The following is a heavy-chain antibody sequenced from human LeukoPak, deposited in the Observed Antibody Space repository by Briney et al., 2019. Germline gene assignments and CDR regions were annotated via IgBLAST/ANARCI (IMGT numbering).Heavy chain of an antibody. V-gene: IGHV4-59*08. Sequence: SETLSLTCTVSGGSISSYYWSWIRQPPGKGLEWRGYIYYSGSTNYNPSLKSRVTISVDTCKNQFSLKLSSVTAADTAVYYCARQSSSWYEINWFDPWGQGTLVTVSS. CDR3: ARQSSSWYEINWFDP. D-gene: IGHD6-13*01. CDR2: IYYSGST. J-gene: IGHJ5*02. CDR1: GGSISSYY.